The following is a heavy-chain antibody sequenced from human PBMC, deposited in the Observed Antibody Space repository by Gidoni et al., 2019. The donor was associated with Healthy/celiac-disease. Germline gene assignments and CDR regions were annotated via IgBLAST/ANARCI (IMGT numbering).Heavy chain of an antibody. CDR1: GGSFSGYY. Sequence: QVQLQQWGAGLLKPSETLSLTCAVYGGSFSGYYWSWIRQPPGKGLEWIGEINHSGSTNYNPSLKSRVTISVDTSKNQFSLKLSSVTAADTAVYYCARRAITFGGVIVYYYGMDVWGQGTTVTVSS. V-gene: IGHV4-34*01. D-gene: IGHD3-16*02. CDR2: INHSGST. J-gene: IGHJ6*02. CDR3: ARRAITFGGVIVYYYGMDV.